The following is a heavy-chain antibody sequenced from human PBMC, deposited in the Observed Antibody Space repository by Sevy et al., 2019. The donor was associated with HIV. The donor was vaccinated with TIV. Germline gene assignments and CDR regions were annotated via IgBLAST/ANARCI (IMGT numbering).Heavy chain of an antibody. J-gene: IGHJ4*02. CDR3: VRDDRDGYSDY. Sequence: PSVKVSCKASGYTFTGYYMHWVRQAPGQGLEWMGWINPDSGGPNYAPKFQGRVTLTRDTSISTAYMELSRLKSDDTAVYYCVRDDRDGYSDYWGQRTLVTVSS. CDR1: GYTFTGYY. CDR2: INPDSGGP. V-gene: IGHV1-2*02.